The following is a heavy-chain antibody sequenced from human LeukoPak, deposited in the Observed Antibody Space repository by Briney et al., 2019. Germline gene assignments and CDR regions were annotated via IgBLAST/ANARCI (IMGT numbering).Heavy chain of an antibody. Sequence: GSLRLSCAASGFTFSSYGMHWVRQAPGKGLEWVAVISYDGSNKYYADSVKGRFTISRDNSKNTLYLQMNSLRAEDTAVYYCAKEGRNLLLWFGETDYWGQGTLVTVSS. CDR3: AKEGRNLLLWFGETDY. D-gene: IGHD3-10*01. J-gene: IGHJ4*02. CDR1: GFTFSSYG. CDR2: ISYDGSNK. V-gene: IGHV3-30*18.